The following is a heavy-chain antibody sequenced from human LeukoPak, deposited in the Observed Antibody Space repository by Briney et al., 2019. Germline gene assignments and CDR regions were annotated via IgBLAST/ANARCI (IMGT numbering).Heavy chain of an antibody. D-gene: IGHD1-26*01. CDR2: IRYDGSNE. Sequence: GGSLRLSCAASGFSFNTYGIHWVRQAPGKGLEWVAFIRYDGSNEYYADSVKGRFTISRDNSRNTMYVQMNSLRTEDTAVYYCAKKEIIRWEVPPQDYLDYWGQGSLVTVSS. V-gene: IGHV3-30*02. CDR1: GFSFNTYG. CDR3: AKKEIIRWEVPPQDYLDY. J-gene: IGHJ4*02.